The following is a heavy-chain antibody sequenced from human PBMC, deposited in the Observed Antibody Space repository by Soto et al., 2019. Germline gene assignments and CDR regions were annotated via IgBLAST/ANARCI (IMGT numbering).Heavy chain of an antibody. V-gene: IGHV4-34*01. CDR1: GGSFSGYY. D-gene: IGHD6-19*01. CDR3: ARFSGSYYYAMDV. CDR2: INHSGVT. J-gene: IGHJ6*02. Sequence: SETLSLTCAVYGGSFSGYYWSWIRQPPGKGLEWIGEINHSGVTNYKPSLKRRVTISVDTSKNQFSLQLKSVTAADTALYYCARFSGSYYYAMDVWGQGSTVTAP.